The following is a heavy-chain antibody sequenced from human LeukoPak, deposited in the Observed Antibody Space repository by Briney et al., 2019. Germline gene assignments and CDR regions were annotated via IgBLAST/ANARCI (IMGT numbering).Heavy chain of an antibody. J-gene: IGHJ4*02. V-gene: IGHV3-21*01. D-gene: IGHD6-13*01. CDR2: ISSSSSYI. CDR3: AKFIAAPFYFDY. CDR1: GFTFSSYI. Sequence: KPGGSLRLSCAASGFTFSSYIMNWVRQAPGKGLEWVSSISSSSSYIYYADSVKGRFTISRDNAKNSLYLQMNSLRAEDTAVYYCAKFIAAPFYFDYWGQGTLVTVSS.